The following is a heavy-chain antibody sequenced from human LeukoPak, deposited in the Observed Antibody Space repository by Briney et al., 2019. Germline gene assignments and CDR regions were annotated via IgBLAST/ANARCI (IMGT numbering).Heavy chain of an antibody. Sequence: PGGSLRLSCAASGFTFSSYGMHWVRQAPGKGLEWVAFIRYDGSNKYYADSVKGRFTISRDNSKNTLYLQMNSLRAEDTAVYYCAKDWDVVGYYSGGSCHWGQGTLVTVSS. V-gene: IGHV3-30*02. CDR3: AKDWDVVGYYSGGSCH. J-gene: IGHJ4*02. CDR1: GFTFSSYG. CDR2: IRYDGSNK. D-gene: IGHD2-15*01.